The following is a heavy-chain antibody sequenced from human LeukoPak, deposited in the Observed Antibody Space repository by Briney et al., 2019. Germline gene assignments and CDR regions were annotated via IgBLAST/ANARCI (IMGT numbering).Heavy chain of an antibody. CDR1: GGSISSGGYY. J-gene: IGHJ3*02. CDR3: ARLVAENLGAYDAFDI. Sequence: SETLSLTCTVSGGSISSGGYYWSWIRQHPGKGLEWIGYIYYSGSTYYNPSLKSRVTISVDTSKNQLSLKLSSVTAADTAVYYCARLVAENLGAYDAFDIWGQGTMVTVSS. CDR2: IYYSGST. V-gene: IGHV4-31*03. D-gene: IGHD2-15*01.